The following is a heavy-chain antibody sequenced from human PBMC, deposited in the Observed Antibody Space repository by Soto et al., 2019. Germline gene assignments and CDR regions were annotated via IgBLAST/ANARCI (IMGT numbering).Heavy chain of an antibody. CDR1: GGSFSGYY. CDR2: INHSGST. CDR3: ARAHQRITIFGVVADYYYMDV. V-gene: IGHV4-34*01. D-gene: IGHD3-3*01. Sequence: SETLSLTCAVYGGSFSGYYWSWIRQPPGKGLEWIGEINHSGSTNYNPSLKSRVTISVDTSKNQFSLKLSSVTAADTAVYYCARAHQRITIFGVVADYYYMDVWGKGTTVTVSS. J-gene: IGHJ6*03.